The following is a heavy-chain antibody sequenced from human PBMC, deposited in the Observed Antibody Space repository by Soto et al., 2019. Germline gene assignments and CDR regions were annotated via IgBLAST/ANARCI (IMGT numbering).Heavy chain of an antibody. CDR2: INQAGSER. J-gene: IGHJ4*02. Sequence: EVQLVETGGGLVQPGGSLRLSCAASGFTFSTCWMMWVRQAPGKGLEWVANINQAGSERYYVDSVKDRFTISRDNAKNSLYLQMNSLRAEDTAVYYCVKDNRGSYWGQGTLVTVSS. V-gene: IGHV3-7*01. CDR1: GFTFSTCW. D-gene: IGHD3-10*01. CDR3: VKDNRGSY.